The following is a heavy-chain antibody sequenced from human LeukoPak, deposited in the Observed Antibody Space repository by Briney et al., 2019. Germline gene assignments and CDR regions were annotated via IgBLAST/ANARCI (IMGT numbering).Heavy chain of an antibody. CDR3: ARDEILTGYYLWYY. D-gene: IGHD3-9*01. V-gene: IGHV4-39*07. CDR1: GGSISSSSYY. CDR2: IYYSGST. Sequence: SETLSLTCTVSGGSISSSSYYWGWIRPPPGKGLEWIGSIYYSGSTYYNPSLKSRVTISVDTSKNQFSLKLSSVTAADTAVYYCARDEILTGYYLWYYWGQGTLVTVSS. J-gene: IGHJ4*02.